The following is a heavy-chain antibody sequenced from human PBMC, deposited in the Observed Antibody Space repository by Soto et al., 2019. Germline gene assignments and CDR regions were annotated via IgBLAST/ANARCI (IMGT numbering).Heavy chain of an antibody. CDR2: IYWDDTK. J-gene: IGHJ4*02. V-gene: IGHV2-5*02. D-gene: IGHD1-26*01. CDR3: AHAYGGRSLY. CDR1: GFSLPTDRVG. Sequence: QITLKESGPTLVKPTQTLTLTCTFSGFSLPTDRVGVGWIRQPPGKALEWLAVIYWDDTKTYRPSLKSRLTITKDTSKSQAALTMTDMDPVDTATYYCAHAYGGRSLYWGQGTLVTGSS.